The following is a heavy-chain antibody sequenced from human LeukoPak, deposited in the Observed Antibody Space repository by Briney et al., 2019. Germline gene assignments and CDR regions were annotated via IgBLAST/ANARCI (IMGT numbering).Heavy chain of an antibody. J-gene: IGHJ3*02. V-gene: IGHV1-2*06. Sequence: ASVKVSCKASGYTFTGNYMHWVRQAPGQGLEWMGRINPNSGGTNYAQKFQGRVTMTRDTSISTAYMELSRLRSDDTAVYYCARELQDDAFDIRGQGTMVTVSS. CDR2: INPNSGGT. CDR1: GYTFTGNY. D-gene: IGHD4-11*01. CDR3: ARELQDDAFDI.